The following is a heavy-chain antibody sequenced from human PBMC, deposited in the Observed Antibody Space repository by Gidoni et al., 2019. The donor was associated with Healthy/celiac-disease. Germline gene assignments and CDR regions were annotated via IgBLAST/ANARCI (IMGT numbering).Heavy chain of an antibody. CDR3: AKVLEAARWAEALYYYYYGMDV. V-gene: IGHV3-30*18. Sequence: QVQLVESGGGVVQPGRSLRLSCAASGFTFSSYGMHWVRQAPGKGLEWVAVISYDGSNKYYADSVKGRFTISRDNSKNTLYLQMNSLRAEDTAVYYCAKVLEAARWAEALYYYYYGMDVWGQGTTVTVSS. CDR2: ISYDGSNK. J-gene: IGHJ6*02. CDR1: GFTFSSYG. D-gene: IGHD6-6*01.